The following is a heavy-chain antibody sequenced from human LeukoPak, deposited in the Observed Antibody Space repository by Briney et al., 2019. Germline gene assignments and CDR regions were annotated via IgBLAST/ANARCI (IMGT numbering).Heavy chain of an antibody. CDR3: ARDNSALDY. CDR2: IYYSGST. D-gene: IGHD2-21*01. V-gene: IGHV4-61*08. Sequence: SETLSLTCSVSGGSVSSGDYYWNWIRQPPGRGLEWVGCIYYSGSTNYNPSLKSRLSISVDRSKNQFSLKLKSVTAADTAVYYCARDNSALDYWGQGTLVTVSS. CDR1: GGSVSSGDYY. J-gene: IGHJ4*02.